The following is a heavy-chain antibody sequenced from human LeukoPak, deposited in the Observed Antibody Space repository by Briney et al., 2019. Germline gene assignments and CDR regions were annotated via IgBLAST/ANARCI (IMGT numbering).Heavy chain of an antibody. D-gene: IGHD6-6*01. Sequence: SETLSLTCTVSGGSISSYYWGWIRQPPGKGLEWIGYIYYSGSTNYNPSLKSRVTISVDTSKNQFSLKLSSVTAADTAVYYCARHRKYSSSSSFDYWGQGTLVTVSS. CDR2: IYYSGST. J-gene: IGHJ4*02. CDR1: GGSISSYY. CDR3: ARHRKYSSSSSFDY. V-gene: IGHV4-59*08.